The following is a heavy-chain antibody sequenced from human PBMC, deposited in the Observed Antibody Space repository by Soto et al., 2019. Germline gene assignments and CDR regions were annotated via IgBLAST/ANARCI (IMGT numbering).Heavy chain of an antibody. CDR3: SGDDSGYPSYFHY. Sequence: EVQLVESGGGLVQPGGSLRLSCAASGFTFSSYEMNWVRQAPGKGLEWVSYISSGGSTIYYADSVRGRFTISRDNAKNSLYLQMKSLRSEDTAVYYCSGDDSGYPSYFHYWGQGTLVTVSS. CDR1: GFTFSSYE. J-gene: IGHJ4*02. CDR2: ISSGGSTI. V-gene: IGHV3-48*03. D-gene: IGHD3-16*02.